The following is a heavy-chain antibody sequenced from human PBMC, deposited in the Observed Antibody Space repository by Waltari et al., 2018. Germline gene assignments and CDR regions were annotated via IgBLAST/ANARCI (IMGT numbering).Heavy chain of an antibody. J-gene: IGHJ4*02. CDR2: IYYSWGT. D-gene: IGHD1-26*01. V-gene: IGHV4-39*01. Sequence: QLQLQESGPGLVKPSETLSLTCTVSGGSISSSSYYWGWIRQPPGQGLEWIGRIYYSWGTYYNRSLKSRVNISVDTSKNQFSLKLSSVPAADTAVYYCARPERRSGSPPSIWGQGTLVTVSS. CDR3: ARPERRSGSPPSI. CDR1: GGSISSSSYY.